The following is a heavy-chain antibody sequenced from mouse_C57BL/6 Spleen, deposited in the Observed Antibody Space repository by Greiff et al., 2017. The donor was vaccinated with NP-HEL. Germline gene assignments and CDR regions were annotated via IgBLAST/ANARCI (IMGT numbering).Heavy chain of an antibody. J-gene: IGHJ1*03. Sequence: EVQLQQSGPELVKPGASVKMSCKASGYTFTDYNMHWVKQSHGKSLEWIGYINPNNGGTSYNQKFKGKATLTVNKSSSTAYMELRSLTSEDSAVYYCAKVYSFYWYFDVWGTGTTVTVSS. D-gene: IGHD2-12*01. CDR2: INPNNGGT. V-gene: IGHV1-22*01. CDR1: GYTFTDYN. CDR3: AKVYSFYWYFDV.